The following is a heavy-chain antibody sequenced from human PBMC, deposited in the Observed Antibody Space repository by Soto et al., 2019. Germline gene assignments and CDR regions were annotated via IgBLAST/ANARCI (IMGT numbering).Heavy chain of an antibody. J-gene: IGHJ4*02. D-gene: IGHD4-17*01. Sequence: SETLSLTCTVSGGSISSGGYYWSWIRQHPGKGLEWIGYIYHSGTTYYNPSLKSRVTISVDTSKNQFSLKLSSVTAADTAVYYCAISQTTVTSYDYWCQGPLVSVSS. CDR3: AISQTTVTSYDY. CDR1: GGSISSGGYY. CDR2: IYHSGTT. V-gene: IGHV4-31*03.